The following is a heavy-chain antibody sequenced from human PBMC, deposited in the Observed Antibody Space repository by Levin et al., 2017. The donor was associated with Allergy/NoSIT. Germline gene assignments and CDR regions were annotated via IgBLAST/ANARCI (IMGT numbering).Heavy chain of an antibody. V-gene: IGHV1-2*06. D-gene: IGHD1-7*01. CDR2: INPNSGGI. CDR3: AREGNWNLGEWYFDY. Sequence: ASVKVSCTASGYTLTDYDMHWVRQAPGQGLEWMGRINPNSGGINYAQKFQGRVTMTRDTSINTAYMDLSRLRSDDTAVYYCAREGNWNLGEWYFDYWGQGTLVTVSS. J-gene: IGHJ4*02. CDR1: GYTLTDYD.